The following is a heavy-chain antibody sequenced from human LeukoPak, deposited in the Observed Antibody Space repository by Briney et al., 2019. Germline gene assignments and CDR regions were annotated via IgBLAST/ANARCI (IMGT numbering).Heavy chain of an antibody. Sequence: ASVKVSCKASGYTFTSYDISWVRQAPGQGLEWMGWISAYNGNTNYAQKLQGRVTMTTDTSTSTAYMELRSLRSDDTAVYYCARGITIFGVAHQNYYYYGMDVWGQGTTVTVSS. J-gene: IGHJ6*02. V-gene: IGHV1-18*01. CDR1: GYTFTSYD. CDR2: ISAYNGNT. D-gene: IGHD3-3*01. CDR3: ARGITIFGVAHQNYYYYGMDV.